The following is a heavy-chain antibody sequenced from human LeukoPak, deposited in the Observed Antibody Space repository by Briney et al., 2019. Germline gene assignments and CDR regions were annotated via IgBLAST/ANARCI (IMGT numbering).Heavy chain of an antibody. CDR1: GGSFSGYY. D-gene: IGHD2-2*01. J-gene: IGHJ6*03. Sequence: SETLSLTCAVYGGSFSGYYWSWIRQPPGKGLEWIGEINHSGSTNYNPSLKSRVTISVDTSKNQFSLKLSSVTAADTAVYYCARRGGPSRKVPVVPAAAHRRYYYMDVWGKGTTVTVSS. V-gene: IGHV4-34*01. CDR3: ARRGGPSRKVPVVPAAAHRRYYYMDV. CDR2: INHSGST.